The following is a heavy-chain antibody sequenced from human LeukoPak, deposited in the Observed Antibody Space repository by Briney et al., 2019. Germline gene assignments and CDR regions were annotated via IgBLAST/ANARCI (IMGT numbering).Heavy chain of an antibody. CDR1: GGSFSGYY. J-gene: IGHJ4*02. V-gene: IGHV4-34*01. Sequence: SETLSPTCAVYGGSFSGYYWSWIRQPPGKGLEWIGEINHSGSTNYNPSLKSRVTISVDTSKNQFSLKLSSVTAADTAVYYCARGPADCSSTSCHPVDFDYWGQGTLVTVSS. CDR2: INHSGST. D-gene: IGHD2-2*01. CDR3: ARGPADCSSTSCHPVDFDY.